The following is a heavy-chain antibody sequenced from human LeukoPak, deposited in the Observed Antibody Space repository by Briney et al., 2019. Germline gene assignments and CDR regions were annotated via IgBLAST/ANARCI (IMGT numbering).Heavy chain of an antibody. CDR3: ARVRYGDYARADYFDY. J-gene: IGHJ4*02. Sequence: SETLSLTCAVYGGSFSGYYWSWIRQPPGKGLEWIGEINHSGSTNHNPSLKSRVTISVDTSKNQFSLKLSSVTAADTAVYYCARVRYGDYARADYFDYWGQGTLVTVSS. V-gene: IGHV4-34*01. D-gene: IGHD4-17*01. CDR2: INHSGST. CDR1: GGSFSGYY.